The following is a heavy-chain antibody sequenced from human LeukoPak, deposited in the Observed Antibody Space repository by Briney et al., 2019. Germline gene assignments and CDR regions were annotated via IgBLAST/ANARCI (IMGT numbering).Heavy chain of an antibody. CDR1: GFTFDDYA. D-gene: IGHD1-1*01. Sequence: PGRSLRLSCAASGFTFDDYAMHWVRQAPGKGLEGVSGISWNSGSIGYADSVKGRFTISRDNAKNSLYLQMNSLRAEDTALYYCAKDMGTYYYYGMDVWGQGTTVTVSS. J-gene: IGHJ6*02. CDR3: AKDMGTYYYYGMDV. V-gene: IGHV3-9*01. CDR2: ISWNSGSI.